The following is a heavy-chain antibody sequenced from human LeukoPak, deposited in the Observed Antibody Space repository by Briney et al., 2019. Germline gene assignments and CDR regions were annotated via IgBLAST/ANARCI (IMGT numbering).Heavy chain of an antibody. Sequence: GGSLRLSCAASGFTFNSYSMNWVRQAPGKGLEWVSSISSSSSYIYYADSVKGRFTISRDNAKNSLYLQMNSLRVEDTAVYYCARQEYCSGGSCYTWFDPWGQGTLVTVSS. D-gene: IGHD2-15*01. CDR2: ISSSSSYI. CDR3: ARQEYCSGGSCYTWFDP. V-gene: IGHV3-21*01. CDR1: GFTFNSYS. J-gene: IGHJ5*02.